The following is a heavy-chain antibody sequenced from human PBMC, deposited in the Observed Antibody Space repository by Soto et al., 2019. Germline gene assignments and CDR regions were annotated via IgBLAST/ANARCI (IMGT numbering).Heavy chain of an antibody. CDR1: GGSISSGDYY. D-gene: IGHD6-13*01. CDR3: AREQQLFRLFDY. Sequence: SETLSLTCTVSGGSISSGDYYWSWIRQPPGKGLEWIGYIYYSGSTYYNPSLKSRVTISVDTSKNQFSLKLSSVTAADTAVYYCAREQQLFRLFDYWGQGTLVTVSS. J-gene: IGHJ4*02. V-gene: IGHV4-30-4*01. CDR2: IYYSGST.